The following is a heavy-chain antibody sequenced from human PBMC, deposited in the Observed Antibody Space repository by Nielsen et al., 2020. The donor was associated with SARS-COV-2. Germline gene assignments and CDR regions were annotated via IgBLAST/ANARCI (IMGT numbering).Heavy chain of an antibody. CDR1: GYTFTSFA. D-gene: IGHD6-19*01. Sequence: ASLQVSCKTSGYTFTSFAIHWVRQAPGQSLEWMGWINAGNGNTKYSQKFQGRVTMTRDTSANTAYMELSSLSSEDTAVYYCARITPSSGWDYWGQGTLVTVSS. CDR3: ARITPSSGWDY. CDR2: INAGNGNT. J-gene: IGHJ4*02. V-gene: IGHV1-3*01.